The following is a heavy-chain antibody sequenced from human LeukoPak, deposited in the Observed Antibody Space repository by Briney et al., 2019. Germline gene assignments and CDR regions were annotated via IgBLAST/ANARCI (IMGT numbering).Heavy chain of an antibody. CDR1: GFTFSDYY. D-gene: IGHD1-26*01. J-gene: IGHJ4*02. V-gene: IGHV3-11*01. Sequence: GGSLRLSCAASGFTFSDYYMSWIRQAPGKGLEWVSYIGSTGSTTYYADSVKGRFTISRDNSKNTLYLQVNSLRAEDTAVYYCAKGGKWDVTPFDYWGQGTLVTVSS. CDR3: AKGGKWDVTPFDY. CDR2: IGSTGSTT.